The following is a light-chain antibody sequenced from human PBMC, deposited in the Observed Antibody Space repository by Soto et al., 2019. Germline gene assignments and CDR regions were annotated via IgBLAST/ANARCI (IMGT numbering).Light chain of an antibody. V-gene: IGKV1-5*01. J-gene: IGKJ1*01. CDR3: QQYNSYPPWT. CDR1: QSISRW. CDR2: DAS. Sequence: DLQLTQSPSTLSASVGDRFSMTGRASQSISRWLAWYQKKPGKAPKLMIYDASSLESGVPSRFSGSGSATEFTLTISSLQPDDLATYDCQQYNSYPPWTFGQGTKVDIK.